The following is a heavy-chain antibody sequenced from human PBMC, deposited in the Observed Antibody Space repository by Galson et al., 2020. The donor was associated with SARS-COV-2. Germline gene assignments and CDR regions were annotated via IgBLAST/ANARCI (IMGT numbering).Heavy chain of an antibody. CDR1: GFTFSSYA. CDR3: ARAPGYCSSTSCYGGYYYYGMDV. V-gene: IGHV3-64*01. Sequence: GGSLRLSCAASGFTFSSYAMHWVRQAPGKGLEYVSAISSNGGSTYYANSVKGRFTISRDNSKNTLYLQMGSLRAEDMAVYYCARAPGYCSSTSCYGGYYYYGMDVWGQGTTVTVSS. D-gene: IGHD2-2*01. CDR2: ISSNGGST. J-gene: IGHJ6*02.